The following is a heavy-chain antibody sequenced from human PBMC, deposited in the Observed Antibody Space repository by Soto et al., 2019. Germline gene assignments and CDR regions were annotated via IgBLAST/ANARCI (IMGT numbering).Heavy chain of an antibody. CDR1: GFTFSSYW. J-gene: IGHJ6*02. V-gene: IGHV3-74*01. CDR3: ASGNIVGGTNPYYYYYGMDV. D-gene: IGHD1-26*01. Sequence: HPGGSLRLSCAASGFTFSSYWMHWVRQAPGKGLVWVSRINSDGSSTSYADSVKGRFTISRDNAKNTLYLQMNSLRAEDTAVYYCASGNIVGGTNPYYYYYGMDVWGQGTTVTVSS. CDR2: INSDGSST.